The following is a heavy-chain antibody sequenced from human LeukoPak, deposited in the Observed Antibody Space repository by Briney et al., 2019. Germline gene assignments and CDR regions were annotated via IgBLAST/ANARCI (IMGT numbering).Heavy chain of an antibody. Sequence: GGSLRLSCAASGFTFSSYGMHWVRQAPGKGLEWVAVISYDGSNKYYADSVKGRSTISRDNSKNTLYLQMNSLRAEDTAVYYCAKDRLGYFDYWGQGTLVTVSS. CDR1: GFTFSSYG. CDR3: AKDRLGYFDY. V-gene: IGHV3-30*18. CDR2: ISYDGSNK. J-gene: IGHJ4*02. D-gene: IGHD7-27*01.